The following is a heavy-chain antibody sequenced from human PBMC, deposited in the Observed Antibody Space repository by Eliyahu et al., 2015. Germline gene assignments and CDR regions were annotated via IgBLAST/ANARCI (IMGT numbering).Heavy chain of an antibody. CDR2: ISVSGAKT. D-gene: IGHD3-10*01. Sequence: EVQVLESGGGLVQPGGSLRVSXEAAGFPFSXXALPWVRQAPGRGLEWVSSISVSGAKTYSADSVKGRFTISRDNSKNTLFLQMNSLRAEDTALYFCARVDQTSPMDRGGGGAFDVWGQGTMVTVSS. CDR3: ARVDQTSPMDRGGGGAFDV. J-gene: IGHJ3*01. V-gene: IGHV3-23*01. CDR1: GFPFSXXA.